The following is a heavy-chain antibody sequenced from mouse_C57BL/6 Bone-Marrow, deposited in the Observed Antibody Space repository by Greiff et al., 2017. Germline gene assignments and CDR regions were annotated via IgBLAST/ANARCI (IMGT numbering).Heavy chain of an antibody. CDR3: ARRLFDY. D-gene: IGHD3-2*02. J-gene: IGHJ2*01. CDR1: GYTFTSYW. V-gene: IGHV1-72*01. CDR2: IDPNSGGT. Sequence: QVQLQQPGAELVKPGASEKLSCKASGYTFTSYWMHWVKQRPGRGLEWIGWIDPNSGGTKYNEKFKSKAKLTVDKPSSTAYMQLSSLTSEDSAVYYCARRLFDYWGQGTTLTVSS.